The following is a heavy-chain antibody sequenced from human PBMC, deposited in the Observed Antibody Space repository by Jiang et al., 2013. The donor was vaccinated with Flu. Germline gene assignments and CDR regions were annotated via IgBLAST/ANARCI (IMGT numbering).Heavy chain of an antibody. J-gene: IGHJ4*02. V-gene: IGHV5-51*01. CDR2: IYPGDSDT. D-gene: IGHD5-18*01. CDR3: VRLGRGYSYGPSDY. Sequence: KGLEWMGIIYPGDSDTRYSPSFQGQVTISADKSISTAYLQWSSLKASDTAMYYCVRLGRGYSYGPSDYWGQGTLVTVSS.